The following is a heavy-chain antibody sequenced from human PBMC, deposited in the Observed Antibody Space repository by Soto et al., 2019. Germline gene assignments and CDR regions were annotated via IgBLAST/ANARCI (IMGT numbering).Heavy chain of an antibody. J-gene: IGHJ4*02. D-gene: IGHD3-3*01. CDR1: GGSISSYY. CDR2: IYYSGST. CDR3: ARDSTIFGVTQIDY. Sequence: SETLSLTCTVSGGSISSYYWSWIRQPPGKGLEWIGYIYYSGSTNYNPSLKSRVTISVDTSKNQFSLKLSSVTAADTAVYYCARDSTIFGVTQIDYWGQGTLVTVSS. V-gene: IGHV4-59*12.